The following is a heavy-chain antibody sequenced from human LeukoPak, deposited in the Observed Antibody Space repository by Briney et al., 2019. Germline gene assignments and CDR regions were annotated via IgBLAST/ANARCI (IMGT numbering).Heavy chain of an antibody. CDR3: ARDCWYYDFWSGLHGVYYYGMDV. CDR1: GFTFGSYS. J-gene: IGHJ6*02. CDR2: ISSSSSYI. D-gene: IGHD3-3*01. Sequence: GGSLRLSCAASGFTFGSYSMNWVRQAPGKGLEWVSSISSSSSYIYYADSVKGRFTISRDNAKNSLYLQMNSLRAEDTAVYYCARDCWYYDFWSGLHGVYYYGMDVWGQGTTVTVSS. V-gene: IGHV3-21*01.